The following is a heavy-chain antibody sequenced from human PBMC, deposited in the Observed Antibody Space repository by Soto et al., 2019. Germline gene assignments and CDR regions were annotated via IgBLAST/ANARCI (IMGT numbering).Heavy chain of an antibody. CDR3: VRQPGHCDSTTCVGYYSVDV. J-gene: IGHJ6*02. CDR1: GGSISSSSNS. CDR2: IYFSASK. D-gene: IGHD2-2*01. V-gene: IGHV4-39*01. Sequence: QLQLQESGPRLVKPSETLSLTCSVSGGSISSSSNSCGWIRQPPGKGLEWIGTIYFSASKHYNPSLGGPVAISADTPNPHLSLRLSSVRAAHTAVYYCVRQPGHCDSTTCVGYYSVDVWGQGTTVPVS.